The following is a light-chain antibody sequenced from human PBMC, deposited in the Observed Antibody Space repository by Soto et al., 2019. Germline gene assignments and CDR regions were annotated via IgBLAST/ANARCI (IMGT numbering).Light chain of an antibody. CDR1: QSISSY. V-gene: IGKV1-39*01. CDR2: AAS. Sequence: DIPMTQSPSSLSASVGDRVTITCRASQSISSYLSWYQQEPGKAPNLLIYAASSLQSGVPSRFSGSGSGTDFTLTISSLQPEDFATYYCQQSYTTPWTFGQGTKVEIK. CDR3: QQSYTTPWT. J-gene: IGKJ1*01.